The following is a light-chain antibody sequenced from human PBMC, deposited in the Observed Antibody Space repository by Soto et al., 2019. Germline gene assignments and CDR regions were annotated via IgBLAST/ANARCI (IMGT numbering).Light chain of an antibody. CDR3: QQFNSYPATT. J-gene: IGKJ5*01. CDR2: DAS. CDR1: QGISSA. Sequence: AIQLTQSPSSLSASVGDRVTITCRASQGISSALAWYQQKPGKAPKLLIYDASSLESGVPSRFSGSAAGTDFTLTISSLQPEDFATYYRQQFNSYPATTFGQGTRLEIK. V-gene: IGKV1-13*02.